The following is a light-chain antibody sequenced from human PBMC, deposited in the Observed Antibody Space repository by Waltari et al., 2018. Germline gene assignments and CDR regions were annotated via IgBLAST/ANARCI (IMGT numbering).Light chain of an antibody. CDR2: WAS. Sequence: DIVMTQSPDSLAVYLGERATITCKASQSVLYSSNNKNFLAWYQQKPTQPPRLLIYWASTRESGVPDRFSGSGSGTNFTLTINSLQAEDVAVYYCQQYYTILRTFGQGTKVEIK. V-gene: IGKV4-1*01. CDR1: QSVLYSSNNKNF. J-gene: IGKJ1*01. CDR3: QQYYTILRT.